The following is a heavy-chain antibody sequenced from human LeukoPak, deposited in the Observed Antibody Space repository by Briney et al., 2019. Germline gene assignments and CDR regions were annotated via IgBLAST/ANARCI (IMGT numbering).Heavy chain of an antibody. Sequence: GGSLRLSCAASGFTFSDYYMSWIRQAPGKGLEWVSYISSSGSTIYYADSVKGRFTISRDNAKNSLYLQMNSLRAEDTAVYYCASRTAGNCSGGSCLNDAFDIWGQGTMVTVSS. V-gene: IGHV3-11*01. CDR1: GFTFSDYY. CDR3: ASRTAGNCSGGSCLNDAFDI. CDR2: ISSSGSTI. J-gene: IGHJ3*02. D-gene: IGHD2-15*01.